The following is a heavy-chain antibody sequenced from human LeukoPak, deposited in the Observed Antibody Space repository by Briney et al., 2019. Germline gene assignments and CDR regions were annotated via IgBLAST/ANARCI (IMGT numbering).Heavy chain of an antibody. Sequence: SETLSLTCTVSGGSISSSSYYWGWIRQPPGKGLEWIGSIYYSGSTYYNPSLKSRVTISVDRSKNQFSLKLSSVTAADTAVYYCARDSFVVVPAALDYWGQGTLVTVSS. CDR3: ARDSFVVVPAALDY. V-gene: IGHV4-39*07. CDR1: GGSISSSSYY. D-gene: IGHD2-2*01. J-gene: IGHJ4*02. CDR2: IYYSGST.